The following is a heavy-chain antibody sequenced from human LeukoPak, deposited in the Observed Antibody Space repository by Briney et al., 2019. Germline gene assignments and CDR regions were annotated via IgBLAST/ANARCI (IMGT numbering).Heavy chain of an antibody. Sequence: SETLSLTCTVSGGSISSYFWSWIRQPPGKGLEWIGYIYYSGSTNYNPSLKSRVTISVDTSKNQFSLKLSSVTAADTAVYYCARGHYYYDSSGYFDYWGQGTLVTVSS. D-gene: IGHD3-22*01. CDR1: GGSISSYF. CDR3: ARGHYYYDSSGYFDY. CDR2: IYYSGST. V-gene: IGHV4-59*08. J-gene: IGHJ4*02.